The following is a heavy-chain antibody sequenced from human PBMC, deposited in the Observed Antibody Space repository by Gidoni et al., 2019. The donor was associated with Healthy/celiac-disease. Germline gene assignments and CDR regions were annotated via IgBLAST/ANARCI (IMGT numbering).Heavy chain of an antibody. Sequence: QVLLVESGGCVEQPGSSPRITCVAAVLTISSYAMHWVRQAAGKGLEWVAVIAYAGSTNYYADSVKGQFTISRDNSQNTLYLQMNSLRAEDTAVYYCARAVRFLEWAYFYYGMDVWGQGTTVTVSS. D-gene: IGHD3-3*01. V-gene: IGHV3-30*01. CDR3: ARAVRFLEWAYFYYGMDV. J-gene: IGHJ6*02. CDR1: VLTISSYA. CDR2: IAYAGSTN.